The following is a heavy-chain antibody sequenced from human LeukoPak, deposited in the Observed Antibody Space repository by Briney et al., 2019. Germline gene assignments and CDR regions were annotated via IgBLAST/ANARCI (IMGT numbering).Heavy chain of an antibody. Sequence: VASVKVSCTTSGSTFIRDTISWVRHAPGQGLEWMGRISPILGLRNFAQKFQGRVTITADKSTSTAYMELSSLRSEDTAVYYCAREFEGYDDYSDSYYGMDVWGQGTTVTVSS. J-gene: IGHJ6*02. CDR3: AREFEGYDDYSDSYYGMDV. CDR1: GSTFIRDT. V-gene: IGHV1-69*04. CDR2: ISPILGLR. D-gene: IGHD4-17*01.